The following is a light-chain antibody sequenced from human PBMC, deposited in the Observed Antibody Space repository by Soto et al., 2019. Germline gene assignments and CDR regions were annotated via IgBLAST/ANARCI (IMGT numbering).Light chain of an antibody. V-gene: IGLV2-14*01. Sequence: QSALTQPASVSGSPGQSITISCTGTSSDVGGYTYVSWYQQHPGKAPKLMIYDVSNRPSVVSNRFSGSKSGNTASLTISGLQAEDEADYYCSSYTSSSAYVFGTGTKLTVL. CDR3: SSYTSSSAYV. CDR1: SSDVGGYTY. J-gene: IGLJ1*01. CDR2: DVS.